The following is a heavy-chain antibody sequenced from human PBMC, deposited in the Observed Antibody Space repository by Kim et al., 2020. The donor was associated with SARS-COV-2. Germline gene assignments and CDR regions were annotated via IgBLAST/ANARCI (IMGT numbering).Heavy chain of an antibody. CDR1: GFAFSDYS. V-gene: IGHV3-23*01. J-gene: IGHJ3*01. D-gene: IGHD3-3*01. CDR3: AKGDFYNGFYYDVFNS. CDR2: ITGGGRTA. Sequence: GGSLRLSFGASGFAFSDYSMSWVRQAPGKGLEWISGITGGGRTAAYADSVKGRFTISRDNSRDTLYLQMNSLRVEDTAVYFCAKGDFYNGFYYDVFNSWGQGTVVTVSS.